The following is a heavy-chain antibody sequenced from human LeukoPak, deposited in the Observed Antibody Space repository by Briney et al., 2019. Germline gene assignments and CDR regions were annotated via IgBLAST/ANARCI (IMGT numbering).Heavy chain of an antibody. J-gene: IGHJ3*02. CDR1: GYTLTSYG. CDR2: TNTYNGNT. D-gene: IGHD6-6*01. V-gene: IGHV1-18*01. CDR3: VRVSSSRGKLDAFDI. Sequence: ASVRVSCKASGYTLTSYGISWVRQAPGQGLVRMGWTNTYNGNTNYAQDFQDRVTMTIDTSTSTAYMELRSLRSDDTALYYCVRVSSSRGKLDAFDIWGQGTMVIVSS.